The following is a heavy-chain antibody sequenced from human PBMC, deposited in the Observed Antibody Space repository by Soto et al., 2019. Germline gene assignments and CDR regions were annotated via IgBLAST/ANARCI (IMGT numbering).Heavy chain of an antibody. J-gene: IGHJ6*03. Sequence: EVQLVESGGGLVKPGGSLRLSCAASGFTFSSYSMNWVRQAPGKGLEWVSSISSSSSYIYYADSVKGRFTISRDNAKNSRYLQMNSLGAEDTSVYYCSRDRFAFGRGYAQEEYYYMDVWGKGTTVTVSS. D-gene: IGHD5-18*01. CDR2: ISSSSSYI. CDR3: SRDRFAFGRGYAQEEYYYMDV. CDR1: GFTFSSYS. V-gene: IGHV3-21*01.